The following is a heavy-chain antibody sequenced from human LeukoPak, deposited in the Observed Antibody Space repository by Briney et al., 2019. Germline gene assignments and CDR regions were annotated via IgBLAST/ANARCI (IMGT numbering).Heavy chain of an antibody. D-gene: IGHD3-10*01. V-gene: IGHV4-4*07. Sequence: SETLSLTCTVSGGSISSYYWSWIRQPAGKGLEWIGRIYTSGSTDYNPSLKSRVTMSVDTSKNQFSLKLSSVTAADTAVYYCARGDYGSGTYLWGSWGQGILVTVSP. CDR1: GGSISSYY. J-gene: IGHJ5*02. CDR3: ARGDYGSGTYLWGS. CDR2: IYTSGST.